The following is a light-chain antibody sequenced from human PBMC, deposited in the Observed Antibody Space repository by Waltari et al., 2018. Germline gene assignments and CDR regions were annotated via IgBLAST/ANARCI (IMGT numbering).Light chain of an antibody. CDR1: SSNIGGDP. V-gene: IGLV1-44*01. CDR2: SKN. Sequence: QSVLTQPPSASGTPGQRVTISCSGSSSNIGGDPVSWYQQLPGTAPKLLIYSKNQRPSGVPDRFSGSKSGTTASLAISGLQSEDEAAYYCAAWDDSLDGWVFGGGTKLTVL. J-gene: IGLJ3*02. CDR3: AAWDDSLDGWV.